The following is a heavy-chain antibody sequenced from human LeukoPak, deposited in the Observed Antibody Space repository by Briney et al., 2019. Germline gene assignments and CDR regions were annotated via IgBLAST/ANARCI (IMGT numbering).Heavy chain of an antibody. CDR2: RNAYNGNT. CDR1: GYTFTNYG. J-gene: IGHJ4*02. V-gene: IGHV1-18*01. D-gene: IGHD6-13*01. CDR3: ARDHSSSCQLFDY. Sequence: GASVKISCKASGYTFTNYGITWVRQAPGQGLEWMGWRNAYNGNTKYAQTLQGRVTMTTDTSTSTAYMELRSLRSDDTAVYYCARDHSSSCQLFDYWGQGTLVTVSS.